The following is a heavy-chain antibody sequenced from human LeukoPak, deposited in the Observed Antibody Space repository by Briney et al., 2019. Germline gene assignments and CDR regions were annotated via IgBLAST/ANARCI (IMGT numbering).Heavy chain of an antibody. Sequence: SETLSLTCTVSGGSISSYYWSWIRQPPGKGLEWIGYIYYSGSTNYNPSLKSRVPISVDTSKNQFSLKLSSVTAADTAVYYCARVILVAATRSSWFDPWGQGTLVTVSS. CDR2: IYYSGST. V-gene: IGHV4-59*01. J-gene: IGHJ5*02. CDR1: GGSISSYY. D-gene: IGHD2-15*01. CDR3: ARVILVAATRSSWFDP.